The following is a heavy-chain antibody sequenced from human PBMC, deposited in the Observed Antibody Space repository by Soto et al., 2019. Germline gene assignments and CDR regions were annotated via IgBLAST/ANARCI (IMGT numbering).Heavy chain of an antibody. CDR1: GGTFSSYT. J-gene: IGHJ4*02. V-gene: IGHV1-69*04. CDR3: ARDEQGDY. D-gene: IGHD6-13*01. CDR2: IVPFLGIA. Sequence: GASVKVSCKASGGTFSSYTISWVRQAPGQGLEWMGSIVPFLGIANYAQKFQGRVTITADKSTSTAYMELSSLRSEDTAVYYCARDEQGDYWGQGTLVTVSS.